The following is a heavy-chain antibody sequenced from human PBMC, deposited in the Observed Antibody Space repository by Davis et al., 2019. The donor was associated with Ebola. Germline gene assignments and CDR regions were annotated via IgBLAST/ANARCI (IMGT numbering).Heavy chain of an antibody. V-gene: IGHV4-59*01. CDR2: IYYSGST. Sequence: MPSETLSLTCTVSGGSISSYYWSWIRQPPGKGLEWIGYIYYSGSTNYNPSLKSRVTISVDTSKNQFSLKLSSVTAADTAVYYCASQTYSSSWLFDYWGQGTLVTVSS. CDR1: GGSISSYY. D-gene: IGHD6-6*01. J-gene: IGHJ4*02. CDR3: ASQTYSSSWLFDY.